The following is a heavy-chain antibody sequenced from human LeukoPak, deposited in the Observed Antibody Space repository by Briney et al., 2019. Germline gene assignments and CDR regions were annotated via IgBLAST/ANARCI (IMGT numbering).Heavy chain of an antibody. CDR1: GGSINGYY. CDR2: IHYRGST. J-gene: IGHJ4*02. D-gene: IGHD6-19*01. Sequence: PSETLSRTCTVSGGSINGYYWNWIRQAPGKGLEWIGYIHYRGSTNYNPSLKSRVTISLDTSENQFSLKLSSVTAADTAVYYCAAQFDNEQWLDWDYWGRGTLVTVSS. CDR3: AAQFDNEQWLDWDY. V-gene: IGHV4-59*01.